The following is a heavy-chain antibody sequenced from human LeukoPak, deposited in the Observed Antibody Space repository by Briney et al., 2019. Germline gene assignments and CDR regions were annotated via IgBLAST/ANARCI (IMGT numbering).Heavy chain of an antibody. V-gene: IGHV3-74*01. D-gene: IGHD2-8*02. CDR1: GFTVSSNY. J-gene: IGHJ6*02. Sequence: PGGSLRLSCAASGFTVSSNYMSWVRQVPGKGLVWVSRIDANGGGTTYADSVKGRFAISRDNAKNTLYLQMSSLRIEDTAVYYCTRVQAGRSGLMDVWGRGTTVTVSS. CDR3: TRVQAGRSGLMDV. CDR2: IDANGGGT.